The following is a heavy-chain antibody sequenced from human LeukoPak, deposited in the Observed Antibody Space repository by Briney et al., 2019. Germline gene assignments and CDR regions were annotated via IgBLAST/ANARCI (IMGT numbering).Heavy chain of an antibody. J-gene: IGHJ4*02. CDR3: ARYGVSSSTSYIDF. CDR1: GFTLSTYA. D-gene: IGHD2-2*01. V-gene: IGHV3-21*01. Sequence: GGSLRLSCAAPGFTLSTYAMNWVRQAPGEGLKWVSCITGDSAYIYYADSVKGRFTISRDNAKNSLYLQMNSLRAEDTAVYYCARYGVSSSTSYIDFWGQGTLVTVSS. CDR2: ITGDSAYI.